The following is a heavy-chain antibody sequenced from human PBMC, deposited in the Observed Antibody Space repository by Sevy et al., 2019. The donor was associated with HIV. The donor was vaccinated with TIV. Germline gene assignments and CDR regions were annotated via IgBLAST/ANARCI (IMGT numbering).Heavy chain of an antibody. V-gene: IGHV4-59*01. Sequence: SETLSLTCTVTGGSISNYYWSWIRQPPGKGLEWIGYIYYSGSTNYNPSLKSRVTISVDTSKNQFSLKLSSVTAADTAVYYCARERQLVLDYWGQGTLVTVSS. CDR2: IYYSGST. J-gene: IGHJ4*02. CDR3: ARERQLVLDY. D-gene: IGHD6-13*01. CDR1: GGSISNYY.